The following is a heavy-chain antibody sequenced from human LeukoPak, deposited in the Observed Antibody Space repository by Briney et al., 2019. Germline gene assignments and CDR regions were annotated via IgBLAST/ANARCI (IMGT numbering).Heavy chain of an antibody. CDR1: GYTLTELS. D-gene: IGHD3-10*01. Sequence: ASVKVSCKVSGYTLTELSKHWVRQAPGKGLEWMGGFDPGDGETIYAQKFQGRVTMTEDTSTDTAYMELSSLRSEDTAVYYCATTYLRYYYGSGSYFDLWGRGTLVTVSS. J-gene: IGHJ2*01. V-gene: IGHV1-24*01. CDR2: FDPGDGET. CDR3: ATTYLRYYYGSGSYFDL.